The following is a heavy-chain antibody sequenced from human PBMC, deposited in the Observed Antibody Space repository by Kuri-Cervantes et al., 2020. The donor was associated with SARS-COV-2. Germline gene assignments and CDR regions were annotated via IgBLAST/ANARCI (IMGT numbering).Heavy chain of an antibody. J-gene: IGHJ4*02. D-gene: IGHD4-17*01. CDR2: IWYDGSNK. CDR1: GFTFSSYG. Sequence: GGSLRLSCAASGFTFSSYGMHWVRQAPGKGLEWVAVIWYDGSNKYYADSVKGRFTISRDNSKNTLYLQMNSLRAEDTAVYYCARGNDYGEDFDYWGQGTLVTVSS. CDR3: ARGNDYGEDFDY. V-gene: IGHV3-33*01.